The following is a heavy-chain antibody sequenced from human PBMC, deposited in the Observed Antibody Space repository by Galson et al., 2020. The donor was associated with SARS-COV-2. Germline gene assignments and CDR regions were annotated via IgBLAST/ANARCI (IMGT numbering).Heavy chain of an antibody. V-gene: IGHV4-30-2*01. CDR3: ARLHYGEYAPEAFDI. CDR1: GTSISSGSYS. D-gene: IGHD4-17*01. Sequence: SETLSLTCAVSGTSISSGSYSWNWIRQPPGKGLEWIGYISHSGGTYYNPSLKSQVTISGDRSKNQFSLRLSSVTAADTAVYYCARLHYGEYAPEAFDIWGPGTRVTVAS. J-gene: IGHJ3*02. CDR2: ISHSGGT.